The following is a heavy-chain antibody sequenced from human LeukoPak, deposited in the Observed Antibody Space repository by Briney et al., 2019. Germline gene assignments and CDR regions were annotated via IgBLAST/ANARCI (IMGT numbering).Heavy chain of an antibody. CDR1: GFTFSNYA. CDR2: ISGTGGST. CDR3: VNGGVAVARY. Sequence: GESLKISCSASGFTFSNYAMHWVRQAPGKGLEYVSAISGTGGSTYYADSVKGRFTISRDNSKNTLFLQMSSLRPEDTAVYYCVNGGVAVARYWGQGTLVTVFS. J-gene: IGHJ4*02. V-gene: IGHV3-64D*09. D-gene: IGHD6-19*01.